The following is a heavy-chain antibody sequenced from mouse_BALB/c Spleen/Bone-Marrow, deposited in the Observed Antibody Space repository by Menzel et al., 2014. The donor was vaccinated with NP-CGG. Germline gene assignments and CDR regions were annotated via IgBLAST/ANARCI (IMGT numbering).Heavy chain of an antibody. Sequence: EVQLVESGPELVKPGASVKISCKTSGYTFTEYTMHWVKQSHGKSLEWIGGINPNNGGTSYNQKFKGKATLTVDKSSSTAYMEPRSLTSEDSAVYYCASNYYGSSYLDYWGQGTTLTVSS. J-gene: IGHJ2*01. CDR1: GYTFTEYT. CDR3: ASNYYGSSYLDY. CDR2: INPNNGGT. V-gene: IGHV1-18*01. D-gene: IGHD1-1*01.